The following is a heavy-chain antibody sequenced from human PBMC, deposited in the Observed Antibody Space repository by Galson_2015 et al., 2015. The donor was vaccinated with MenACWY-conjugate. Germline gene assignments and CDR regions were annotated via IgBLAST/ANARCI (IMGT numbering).Heavy chain of an antibody. Sequence: SLLLSCAVSGLSVTDNCLSWVRQAPGEGADWIAMVDRVRATIYADSVRGRFTVSRDNFKDTVILQMNSLRAEDTAVYRCSRGYDWCSYFRAWGQGAQVTVSS. CDR3: SRGYDWCSYFRA. D-gene: IGHD2-8*01. V-gene: IGHV3-53*01. CDR2: VDRVRAT. J-gene: IGHJ5*02. CDR1: GLSVTDNC.